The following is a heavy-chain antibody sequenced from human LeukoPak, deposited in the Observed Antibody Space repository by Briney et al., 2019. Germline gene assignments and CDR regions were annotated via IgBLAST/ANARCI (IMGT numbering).Heavy chain of an antibody. CDR1: GFTFSSYS. CDR2: ISSSSSYI. Sequence: GGSLRLSCAASGFTFSSYSMNWVRQAPGKGLEWVSSISSSSSYIYYADSVKGRFTISRDNAKNSLYLQMNSLRAEDTAVYYCAREVRAADAFDIWGQGTMVTVSS. D-gene: IGHD2-15*01. J-gene: IGHJ3*02. CDR3: AREVRAADAFDI. V-gene: IGHV3-21*01.